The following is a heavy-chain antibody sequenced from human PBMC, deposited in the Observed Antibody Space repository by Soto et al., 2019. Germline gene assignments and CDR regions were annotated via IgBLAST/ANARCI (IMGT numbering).Heavy chain of an antibody. CDR1: GYTFTGYY. Sequence: ASVKVSCKASGYTFTGYYMHWVRQAPGQGLEWMGWISAYNGNTNYAQKLQGRVTMTTDTSTSTAYMELRSLRSDDTAVYYCARSITMIVVAPGYWGQGTLVTVSS. V-gene: IGHV1-18*04. J-gene: IGHJ4*02. CDR3: ARSITMIVVAPGY. D-gene: IGHD3-22*01. CDR2: ISAYNGNT.